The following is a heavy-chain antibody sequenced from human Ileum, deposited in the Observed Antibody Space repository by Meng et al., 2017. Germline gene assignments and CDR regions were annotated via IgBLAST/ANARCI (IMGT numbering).Heavy chain of an antibody. V-gene: IGHV5-51*01. CDR1: GYDFFGYW. Sequence: GGSLRLSCKGSGYDFFGYWIVWVRQMPGKGLEWMGMIYPDDSNTRYSPSVQGQVTFSADTSINTAFLQWSSLKVSDSAIYYCARYGGSTLSKNWFDFWGQGTLVTVSS. CDR3: ARYGGSTLSKNWFDF. CDR2: IYPDDSNT. D-gene: IGHD4-23*01. J-gene: IGHJ5*01.